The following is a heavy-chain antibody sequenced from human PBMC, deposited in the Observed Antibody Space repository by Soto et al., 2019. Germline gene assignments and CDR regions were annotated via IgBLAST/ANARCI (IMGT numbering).Heavy chain of an antibody. CDR2: MNPNSGNT. V-gene: IGHV1-8*01. J-gene: IGHJ6*02. Sequence: ASVKVSFKAFGYTFTSYDINWVRQATGQGLEWMGWMNPNSGNTGYAQKFQGRVTMTRNTSISTAYMELSSLRSEDTAVYYCARGARDYDFWSGYFYYYGMDVWGQGTTVTVSS. CDR1: GYTFTSYD. CDR3: ARGARDYDFWSGYFYYYGMDV. D-gene: IGHD3-3*01.